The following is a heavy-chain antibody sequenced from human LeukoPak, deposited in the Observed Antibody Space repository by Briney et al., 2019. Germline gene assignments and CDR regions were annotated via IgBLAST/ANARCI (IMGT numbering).Heavy chain of an antibody. CDR1: GFTVSSNY. V-gene: IGHV3-66*01. CDR2: IYSSGST. D-gene: IGHD6-19*01. J-gene: IGHJ3*02. CDR3: ARDDVAVAEGAFDI. Sequence: GGSLRLSCAASGFTVSSNYMSWVRQAPGKGLEWVSVIYSSGSTYYADSVKGRFTISRDNSKNTLYLQMNSLRAEDTAVYYCARDDVAVAEGAFDIWGQGTMVTVSS.